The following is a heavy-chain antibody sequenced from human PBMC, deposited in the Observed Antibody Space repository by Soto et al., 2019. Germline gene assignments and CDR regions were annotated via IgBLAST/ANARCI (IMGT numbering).Heavy chain of an antibody. D-gene: IGHD3-22*01. V-gene: IGHV3-15*01. Sequence: GWSLRLSCAASGFTFSKAWMSWVRQAPGKGLEWVGHIKSKIDRGATDYAAPVKGRFSISRDDSKNTLYLQMNNLETEDTALYYCTTERRYYYDSGGYWGQGP. CDR3: TTERRYYYDSGGY. CDR2: IKSKIDRGAT. J-gene: IGHJ4*02. CDR1: GFTFSKAW.